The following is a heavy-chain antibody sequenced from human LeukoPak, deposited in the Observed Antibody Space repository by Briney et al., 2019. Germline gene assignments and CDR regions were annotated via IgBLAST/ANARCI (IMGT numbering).Heavy chain of an antibody. CDR3: ARYAADGRTLEY. Sequence: SETLSLTCTVSGGSISSSSYYWGWIRQPPGKGLEWIGSIYYSGSTAYNPSLKSRVTISVDTSKNQFSLKVTSVTAADTAVYYCARYAADGRTLEYWGQGTLVTVSS. CDR1: GGSISSSSYY. J-gene: IGHJ4*02. V-gene: IGHV4-39*07. D-gene: IGHD6-13*01. CDR2: IYYSGST.